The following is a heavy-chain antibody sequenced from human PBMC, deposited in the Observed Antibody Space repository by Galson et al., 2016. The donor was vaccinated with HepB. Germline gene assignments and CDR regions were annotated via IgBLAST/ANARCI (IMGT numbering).Heavy chain of an antibody. CDR1: GYIFTTFW. Sequence: QSGAEVKKPGESLRISCQGSGYIFTTFWIGWVRQMPGKGLEWMGRIDPSDSYTSQRPAFQGHVIMSVDRATSTAYLHWDSLKAPDPAIYYCARWGYSYGMDVWGQGTTVTVSS. D-gene: IGHD4-23*01. J-gene: IGHJ6*02. V-gene: IGHV5-10-1*01. CDR2: IDPSDSYT. CDR3: ARWGYSYGMDV.